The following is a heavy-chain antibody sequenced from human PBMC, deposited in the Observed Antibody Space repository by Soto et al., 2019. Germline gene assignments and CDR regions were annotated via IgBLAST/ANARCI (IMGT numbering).Heavy chain of an antibody. D-gene: IGHD3-10*01. CDR1: GFTFSRYA. V-gene: IGHV3-23*01. J-gene: IGHJ4*02. CDR2: ISGSGGST. Sequence: PGGSLRLSCAASGFTFSRYAMSWVLQAPGKGLEWVSAISGSGGSTYYADSVKGRFTISRDNSKNTLYLQMNSLRAEDTAVYYCAKASLKTYYYGSGSYPLGYWGQGTLVTVSS. CDR3: AKASLKTYYYGSGSYPLGY.